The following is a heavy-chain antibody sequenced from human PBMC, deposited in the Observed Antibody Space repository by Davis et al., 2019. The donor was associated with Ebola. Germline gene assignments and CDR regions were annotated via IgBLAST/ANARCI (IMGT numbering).Heavy chain of an antibody. CDR2: ISAYNGNT. J-gene: IGHJ4*02. V-gene: IGHV1-18*01. CDR3: ARGGCSGGSCYSPDY. Sequence: AASVQVSCKASGYTFTSYGISWVRQAPGQGLEWMGWISAYNGNTNYAQKLQGRVTMTTDTSTSTAYMELRSLRSDDTAVYYCARGGCSGGSCYSPDYWGQGTLVTVSS. CDR1: GYTFTSYG. D-gene: IGHD2-15*01.